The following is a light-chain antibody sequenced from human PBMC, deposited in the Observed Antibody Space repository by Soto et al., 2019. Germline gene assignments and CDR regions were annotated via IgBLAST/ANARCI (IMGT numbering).Light chain of an antibody. CDR3: QQYYSFPWT. J-gene: IGKJ1*01. CDR1: QSAGTN. Sequence: EIVMTQSPATLTVSPGERATLSCRASQSAGTNLAWYQQKPGQAPRLLIHGAFTRATGIPARFSGSGSGTEFTLTISCLQSEDFATYYCQQYYSFPWTFGQGTKVDIK. CDR2: GAF. V-gene: IGKV3-15*01.